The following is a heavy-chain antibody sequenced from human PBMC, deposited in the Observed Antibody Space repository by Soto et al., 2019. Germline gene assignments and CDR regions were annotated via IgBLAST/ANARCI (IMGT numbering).Heavy chain of an antibody. CDR1: GYTFTSYY. D-gene: IGHD6-13*01. V-gene: IGHV1-69*13. J-gene: IGHJ4*02. CDR2: IVPIYRTA. Sequence: SVKVSCKASGYTFTSYYMRWVRQAPGQGLEWVGGIVPIYRTADYAQKFQGRVTITADESARTSYMELRSLKSQDTAVYYCVRDSGAKLSSSWGQGTLVTVSS. CDR3: VRDSGAKLSSS.